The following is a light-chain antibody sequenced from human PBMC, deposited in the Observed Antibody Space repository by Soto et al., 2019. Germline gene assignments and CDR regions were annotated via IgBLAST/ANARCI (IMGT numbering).Light chain of an antibody. V-gene: IGKV3-20*01. Sequence: EIVLTQSPGTLSLFPGERATLSCRASQSISSSFVGWDQQKPGQAPRLLIYGSSTRATGIPDRFSGSGSGTDFTLTITRLEPEDFVVYYCQQFGISPRTFGQGTKLE. CDR3: QQFGISPRT. CDR1: QSISSSF. J-gene: IGKJ2*01. CDR2: GSS.